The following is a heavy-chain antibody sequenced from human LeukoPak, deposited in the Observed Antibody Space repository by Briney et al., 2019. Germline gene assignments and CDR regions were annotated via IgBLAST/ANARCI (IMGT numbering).Heavy chain of an antibody. V-gene: IGHV4-34*01. D-gene: IGHD3-22*01. Sequence: PSETLSLTCAVYGGSFSSYYWSWIRQSPGKGLEWIGKINYSGSANYNPSPKSRVTISVDMSKNQFSLKLSSVTAADTAVYYCARLIYYDSSGYLDYWGQGSLVTVSS. J-gene: IGHJ4*02. CDR2: INYSGSA. CDR1: GGSFSSYY. CDR3: ARLIYYDSSGYLDY.